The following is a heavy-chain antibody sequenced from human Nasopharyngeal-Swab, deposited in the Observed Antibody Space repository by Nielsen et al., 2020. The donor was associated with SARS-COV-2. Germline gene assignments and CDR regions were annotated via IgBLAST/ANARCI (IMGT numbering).Heavy chain of an antibody. Sequence: SETLSLTCTVSGYSISSGYYWGWIRQPPGKGLEWIGSIYHSGSTYYNPSLKSRVTISVDTSKNQFSLKLSSVTAADTAVYYYARVENDYGDYWGQGTLVTVSS. CDR2: IYHSGST. J-gene: IGHJ4*02. CDR3: ARVENDYGDY. CDR1: GYSISSGYY. D-gene: IGHD2/OR15-2a*01. V-gene: IGHV4-38-2*02.